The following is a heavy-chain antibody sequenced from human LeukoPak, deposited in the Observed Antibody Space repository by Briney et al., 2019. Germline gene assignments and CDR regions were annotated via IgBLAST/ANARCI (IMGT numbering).Heavy chain of an antibody. J-gene: IGHJ3*02. CDR3: ATGEWDPDAFDI. CDR2: FDPEEGEI. D-gene: IGHD1-26*01. Sequence: ASVKVSCKVSGHTLTELYMHWVRQAPGKGLEWMGGFDPEEGEIIYAQKFQGRVTMTEDTSTDTVYMELSSLRSEDTAVYYCATGEWDPDAFDIWGQGTMVTVSS. CDR1: GHTLTELY. V-gene: IGHV1-24*01.